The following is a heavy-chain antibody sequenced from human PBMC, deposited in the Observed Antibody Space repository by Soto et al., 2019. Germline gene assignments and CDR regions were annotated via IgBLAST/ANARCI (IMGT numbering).Heavy chain of an antibody. Sequence: GGSLRLSCAASGFTFSSYAMSWVRQAPGKGLEWVSAISGSGGSTYYADSVKGRTTISRDNSKNTLYLQMNSLRAEDTAVYYCAKDEPLSPFYYCYGMDVWGQGTTVTVS. CDR2: ISGSGGST. V-gene: IGHV3-23*01. CDR1: GFTFSSYA. J-gene: IGHJ6*02. CDR3: AKDEPLSPFYYCYGMDV.